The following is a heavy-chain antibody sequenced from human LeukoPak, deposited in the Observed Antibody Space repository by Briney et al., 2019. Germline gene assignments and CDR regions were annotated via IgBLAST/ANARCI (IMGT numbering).Heavy chain of an antibody. V-gene: IGHV3-23*01. CDR1: GFTFSSYA. CDR2: ISGSDGRT. J-gene: IGHJ4*02. Sequence: GGSLRLSCAASGFTFSSYAMSWVRQAPGKGLEWVSAISGSDGRTFYADSLKGRFTISRDNSKNTLYLHMNSLKAEDTPLYYCAKESPYDSRCARKYYFDYWGQGTLVTVSS. D-gene: IGHD3-22*01. CDR3: AKESPYDSRCARKYYFDY.